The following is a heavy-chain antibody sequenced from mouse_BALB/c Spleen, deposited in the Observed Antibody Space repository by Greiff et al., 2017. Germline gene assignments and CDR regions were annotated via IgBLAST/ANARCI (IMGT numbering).Heavy chain of an antibody. D-gene: IGHD2-2*01. CDR2: INPGSGGT. J-gene: IGHJ2*01. CDR1: GYAFTNYL. V-gene: IGHV1-54*01. Sequence: QVQLKQSGAELVRPGTSVKVSCKASGYAFTNYLIEWVKQRPGQGLEWIGVINPGSGGTNYNEKFKGKATLTADKSSSTAYMQLSSLTSDDSAVYFCARREDGYDGYFDYWGQGTTLTVSS. CDR3: ARREDGYDGYFDY.